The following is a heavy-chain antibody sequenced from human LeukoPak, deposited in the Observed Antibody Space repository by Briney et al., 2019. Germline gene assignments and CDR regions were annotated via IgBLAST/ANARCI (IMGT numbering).Heavy chain of an antibody. Sequence: SVKVSCKASGGTFSSYTISWVRQAPGQGLEWMGRIIPILGIANYAQKFRGRVTITADKSTSTAYMELSSLRSEDTALYYFARGGEDGYNNRNYAFDIWGQGTMVTVSS. J-gene: IGHJ3*02. CDR1: GGTFSSYT. CDR3: ARGGEDGYNNRNYAFDI. D-gene: IGHD5-24*01. CDR2: IIPILGIA. V-gene: IGHV1-69*02.